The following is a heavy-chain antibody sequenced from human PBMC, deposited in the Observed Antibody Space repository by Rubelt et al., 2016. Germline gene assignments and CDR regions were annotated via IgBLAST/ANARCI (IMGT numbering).Heavy chain of an antibody. CDR1: GGSISGYY. J-gene: IGHJ4*02. CDR3: ARHFASGTYPLDY. V-gene: IGHV4-59*08. D-gene: IGHD3-10*01. Sequence: QVQLQESGPGLVKPSETLSLTCTVSGGSISGYYWSWIRQTPGKGLEWIAYIYDSGTTNYNPSLKSRVSISVDTSKNQVSLKLSSVTAADTAVYYCARHFASGTYPLDYWGQGTLVTVSS. CDR2: IYDSGTT.